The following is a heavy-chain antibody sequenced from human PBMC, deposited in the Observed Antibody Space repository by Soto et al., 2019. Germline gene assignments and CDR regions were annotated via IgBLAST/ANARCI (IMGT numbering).Heavy chain of an antibody. CDR1: GYSISSGYY. CDR2: IYHSGST. CDR3: ARESRGSRRPDQIDY. J-gene: IGHJ4*02. D-gene: IGHD6-13*01. Sequence: PSETLSLTCAVSGYSISSGYYWGWIRQPPGKGLEWIGSIYHSGSTYYNPSLKSRVTISVDTSKNQFSLKLSSVTAADTAVYYCARESRGSRRPDQIDYWGQGTLVTVSS. V-gene: IGHV4-38-2*02.